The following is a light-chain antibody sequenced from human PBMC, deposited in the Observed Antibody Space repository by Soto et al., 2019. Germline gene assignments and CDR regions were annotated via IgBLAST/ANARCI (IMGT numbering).Light chain of an antibody. Sequence: EILLAQSPFSLALSPGGIATLSCRASQSVSNNYLAWYQQKPGQAPRLLIYGASNRATGIPDRFSGSGSGTDFTLTISRLEPEDFAVYYCQQYGSSGTFGQGTKVDIK. J-gene: IGKJ1*01. V-gene: IGKV3-20*01. CDR1: QSVSNNY. CDR3: QQYGSSGT. CDR2: GAS.